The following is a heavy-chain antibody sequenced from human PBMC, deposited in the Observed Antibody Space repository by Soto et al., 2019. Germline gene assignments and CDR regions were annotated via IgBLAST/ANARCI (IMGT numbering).Heavy chain of an antibody. CDR3: ARALYDFWSGEGMDV. J-gene: IGHJ6*02. CDR1: GFTFSSYS. V-gene: IGHV3-21*01. Sequence: EVQLVESGGGLVKPGGSLRLSCAASGFTFSSYSMNWVRQAPGKGLEWVSSISSSSSYLYYADSVKGRFTISRDNAKNSLYLQMNSLRAEETAVYYCARALYDFWSGEGMDVWGQGTTVTVSS. CDR2: ISSSSSYL. D-gene: IGHD3-3*01.